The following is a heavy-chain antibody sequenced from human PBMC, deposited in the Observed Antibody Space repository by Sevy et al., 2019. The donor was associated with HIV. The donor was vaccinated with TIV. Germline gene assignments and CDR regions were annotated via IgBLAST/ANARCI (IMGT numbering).Heavy chain of an antibody. Sequence: GGSLRLSCAASGFTFGSHDMHWVRQATGKGLEWISSIGTVGDTYYIGSVKGRFTISREDAKKSFYLQMNSLRNDDTAVYYCARGQRLAPPWGFDLWGRGTLVTVSS. CDR3: ARGQRLAPPWGFDL. V-gene: IGHV3-13*01. D-gene: IGHD6-25*01. CDR2: IGTVGDT. J-gene: IGHJ2*01. CDR1: GFTFGSHD.